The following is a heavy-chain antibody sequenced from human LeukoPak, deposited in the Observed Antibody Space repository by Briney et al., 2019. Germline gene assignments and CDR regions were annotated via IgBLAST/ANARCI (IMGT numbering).Heavy chain of an antibody. J-gene: IGHJ4*02. Sequence: PVKVSSKASGGTFSSYAISWVRQAPGQGLEWMGGIIPIFGTASYAQKFQGRVTITTDESTSTAYMELSSLRSEDTAVYYCASPEMVRGVTEYYFDYWGQGTLVTVSS. CDR2: IIPIFGTA. CDR1: GGTFSSYA. D-gene: IGHD3-10*01. V-gene: IGHV1-69*05. CDR3: ASPEMVRGVTEYYFDY.